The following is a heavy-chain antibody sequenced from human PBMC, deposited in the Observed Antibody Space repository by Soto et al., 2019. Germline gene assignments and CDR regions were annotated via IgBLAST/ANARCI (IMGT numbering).Heavy chain of an antibody. CDR2: IYPGDSDT. J-gene: IGHJ6*03. V-gene: IGHV5-51*01. D-gene: IGHD6-6*01. Sequence: GESLKISGKGSGYSFTSYWIGWVRQMPGKGLEWLGIIYPGDSDTRYSPSFQGQVTISADKSISTAYLQWSSLKASDTAMYYCARRAEYSSSTAHYSYYYMDVWGKGPTVTVS. CDR3: ARRAEYSSSTAHYSYYYMDV. CDR1: GYSFTSYW.